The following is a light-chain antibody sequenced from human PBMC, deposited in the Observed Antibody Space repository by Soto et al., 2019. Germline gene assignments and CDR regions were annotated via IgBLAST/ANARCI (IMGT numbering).Light chain of an antibody. CDR1: SSDVGGYNY. Sequence: QSALTQPRSVSGSPGQSVTISCTGTSSDVGGYNYVSWYQQHPGKAPKLMIYDVSKRPSGVPDRFSGSKSGNTASLTISGLQAEDEADYYCCSYAGSYTVHVFGTGTKVTVL. CDR3: CSYAGSYTVHV. CDR2: DVS. V-gene: IGLV2-11*01. J-gene: IGLJ1*01.